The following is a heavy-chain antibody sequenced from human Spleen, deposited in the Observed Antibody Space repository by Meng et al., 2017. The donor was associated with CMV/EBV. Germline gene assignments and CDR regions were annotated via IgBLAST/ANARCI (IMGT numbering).Heavy chain of an antibody. CDR3: ASGHSYGVSYYGMDV. D-gene: IGHD5-18*01. Sequence: SVKVSCKASGGTFSSYTISWVRQAPGQGLDWMGRLIPMLGVTNYVQKFQGRVTITEDTSTNTAYMELSSLRSEDTAVYYCASGHSYGVSYYGMDVWGQGTRVTVSS. CDR1: GGTFSSYT. V-gene: IGHV1-69*02. J-gene: IGHJ6*02. CDR2: LIPMLGVT.